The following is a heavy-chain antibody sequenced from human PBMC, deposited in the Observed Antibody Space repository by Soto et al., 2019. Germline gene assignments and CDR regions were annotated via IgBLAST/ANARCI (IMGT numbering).Heavy chain of an antibody. CDR2: INPNSGGT. CDR1: GYTFTGYY. Sequence: GASVKVSCKASGYTFTGYYMHWVRQAPGQGLEWMGWINPNSGGTNYAQKFQGRVTMTRDTSISTAYMELSRLRSDDTAVYYCARRRIAVASGPVFDYWGQGTLVTVSS. CDR3: ARRRIAVASGPVFDY. J-gene: IGHJ4*02. D-gene: IGHD6-19*01. V-gene: IGHV1-2*02.